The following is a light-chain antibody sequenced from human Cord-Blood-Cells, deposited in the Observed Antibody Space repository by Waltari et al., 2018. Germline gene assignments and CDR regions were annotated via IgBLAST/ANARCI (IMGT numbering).Light chain of an antibody. J-gene: IGLJ2*01. V-gene: IGLV1-47*01. CDR3: AAWDDSLSGPV. CDR1: NSNIGRNY. CDR2: RNN. Sequence: QSVLTQPPSASGTPGQRVTISCSGSNSNIGRNYVYWYQQPPGTAPKLLIYRNNQRPSGVPDRFSGSKSGTSASLAISGLRSEDEADYYCAAWDDSLSGPVFGGGTKLTVL.